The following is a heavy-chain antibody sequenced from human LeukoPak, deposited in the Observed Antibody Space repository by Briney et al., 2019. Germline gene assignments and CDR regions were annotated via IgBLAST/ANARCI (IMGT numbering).Heavy chain of an antibody. CDR1: GFTVSSNY. D-gene: IGHD3-10*01. Sequence: GGSLRLSCAASGFTVSSNYMSWVRQAPGKGLEWVSVIYSGGSTYYADSVKGRFTISRDNSKNTLYLQMNSLRAEDTAVYYCARDYRESRSITMVRGADPSYAFDIWGQGTMVTVSS. CDR2: IYSGGST. J-gene: IGHJ3*02. V-gene: IGHV3-66*01. CDR3: ARDYRESRSITMVRGADPSYAFDI.